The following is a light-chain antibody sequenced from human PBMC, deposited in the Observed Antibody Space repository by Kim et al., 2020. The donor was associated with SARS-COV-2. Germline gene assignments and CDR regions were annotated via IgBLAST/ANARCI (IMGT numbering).Light chain of an antibody. CDR2: GAS. Sequence: LSVSPGERVTLSCSASQGTNTNVAWYQQKPGQAPRLLIFGASTRATGVPARFSGIGSGTEFTLTINSLQSEDFAVYYCQEYNKWTFGQGTKVDIK. CDR3: QEYNKWT. CDR1: QGTNTN. V-gene: IGKV3-15*01. J-gene: IGKJ1*01.